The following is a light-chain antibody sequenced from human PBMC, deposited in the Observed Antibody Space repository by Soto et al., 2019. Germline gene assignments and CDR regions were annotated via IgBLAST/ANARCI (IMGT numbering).Light chain of an antibody. CDR3: QQYGSLPPYT. V-gene: IGKV3-20*01. CDR2: DAS. Sequence: DIVLTQSPGTLSLSPGERATLSCRVSQSVSNNYVAWYQQKPGQAPRLLMYDASSRATGIAGRFSGSGSGKDFTLTISRLEPEDFAVYYCQQYGSLPPYTFGQGTKLEIK. CDR1: QSVSNNY. J-gene: IGKJ2*01.